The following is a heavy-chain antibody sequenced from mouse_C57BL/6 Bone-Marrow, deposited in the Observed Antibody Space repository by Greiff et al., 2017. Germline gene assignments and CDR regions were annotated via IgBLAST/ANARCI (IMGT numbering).Heavy chain of an antibody. D-gene: IGHD2-3*01. CDR2: IYPRSGNT. V-gene: IGHV1-81*01. CDR3: ARLGGYYVYWYFDV. Sequence: VQLQQSGAELARPGASVKLPCKASGYTFTSYGISWVKQRTGQGLEWIGEIYPRSGNTYYNEKFKGKATLTADKSSSTAYMELRSLTSEDSAVYFCARLGGYYVYWYFDVWGTGTTVTVSS. CDR1: GYTFTSYG. J-gene: IGHJ1*03.